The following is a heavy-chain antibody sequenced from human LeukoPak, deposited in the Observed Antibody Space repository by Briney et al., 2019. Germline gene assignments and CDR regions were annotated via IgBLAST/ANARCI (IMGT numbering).Heavy chain of an antibody. V-gene: IGHV1-8*01. Sequence: GASVKVSCKASGYTFTSYDINWVRQATGQGLEWMGWRNPNSGNTGYAQKFQGRVTMTRDACISTAYMELSSLRSEDTAVYYCPRAPHYRNYEILWYYYYMDVWGKGTTVTVSS. CDR1: GYTFTSYD. D-gene: IGHD4-11*01. CDR2: RNPNSGNT. J-gene: IGHJ6*03. CDR3: PRAPHYRNYEILWYYYYMDV.